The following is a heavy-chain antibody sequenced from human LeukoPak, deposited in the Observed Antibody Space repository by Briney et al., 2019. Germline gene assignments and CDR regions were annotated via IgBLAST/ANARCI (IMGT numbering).Heavy chain of an antibody. CDR1: GYTFTGYY. CDR3: ARGGQIVATTGFNWLDH. D-gene: IGHD1-1*01. J-gene: IGHJ5*02. CDR2: INPNSGGT. Sequence: GASVKVSCKASGYTFTGYYMHWVRQAPGQGLEWMGWINPNSGGTNYAQKFQGRVTMTRDTSISTAYMELSRLRSDDTAVYYCARGGQIVATTGFNWLDHWGLGTLVTVSS. V-gene: IGHV1-2*02.